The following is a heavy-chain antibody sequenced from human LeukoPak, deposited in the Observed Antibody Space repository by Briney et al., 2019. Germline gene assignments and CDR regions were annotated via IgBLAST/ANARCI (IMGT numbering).Heavy chain of an antibody. V-gene: IGHV3-48*03. CDR1: GFTFSSYE. CDR3: ASKCSSSWDGDY. CDR2: ISTSGSTI. D-gene: IGHD6-13*01. J-gene: IGHJ4*02. Sequence: PGGSLRLSCAASGFTFSSYEMNWVRQAPGKGLEWVSYISTSGSTIYYADSVKGRFTIARDNAKKSLYLQMNSLRAEDTAVYYCASKCSSSWDGDYWGQGTLVTVSS.